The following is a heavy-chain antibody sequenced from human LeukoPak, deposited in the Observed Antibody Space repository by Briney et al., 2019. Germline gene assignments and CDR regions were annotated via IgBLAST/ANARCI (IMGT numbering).Heavy chain of an antibody. Sequence: GVSLRLSCVASGFTFSTYAIHWVRQAPGKGLEWVAVVSKDGNTEYYADSVKGRFTISRDNSKNTVYLQTNSLRTEDTSVYYCARGIQPPKYYGSGSDTFDIWGQGTMVTVSS. CDR1: GFTFSTYA. V-gene: IGHV3-30*04. CDR3: ARGIQPPKYYGSGSDTFDI. D-gene: IGHD3-10*01. CDR2: VSKDGNTE. J-gene: IGHJ3*02.